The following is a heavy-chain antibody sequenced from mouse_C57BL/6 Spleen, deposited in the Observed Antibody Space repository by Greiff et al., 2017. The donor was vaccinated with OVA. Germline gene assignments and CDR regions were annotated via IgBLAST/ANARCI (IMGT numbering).Heavy chain of an antibody. V-gene: IGHV3-1*01. CDR3: ARAGGNYDAMDY. CDR1: GYSITSGYD. D-gene: IGHD1-1*02. J-gene: IGHJ4*01. Sequence: EVHLVESGPGMVKPSQSLSLTCTVTGYSITSGYDWHWIRHFPGNKLEWMGYISYSGSTNYNPSLKSRISITHDTSKNHFFLKLNSVTTEDTATYYCARAGGNYDAMDYWGQGTSVTVSS. CDR2: ISYSGST.